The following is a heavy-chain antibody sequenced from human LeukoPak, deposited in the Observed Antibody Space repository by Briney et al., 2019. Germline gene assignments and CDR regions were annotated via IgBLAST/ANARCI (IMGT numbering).Heavy chain of an antibody. CDR3: ARVRPGYSSGWYPWLDY. CDR2: ISAYNGNT. Sequence: ASVKVSCKASGYTFTSYGISWVRQAPGQGLEWMGWISAYNGNTNYAQKLQGRVTMTTDTSTSTAYMELRSLRSDDTAVYYCARVRPGYSSGWYPWLDYWGQGTLVTVSS. J-gene: IGHJ4*02. D-gene: IGHD6-19*01. V-gene: IGHV1-18*01. CDR1: GYTFTSYG.